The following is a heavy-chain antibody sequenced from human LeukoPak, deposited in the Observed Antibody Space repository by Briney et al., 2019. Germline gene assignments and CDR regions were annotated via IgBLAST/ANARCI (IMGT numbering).Heavy chain of an antibody. CDR2: INPNSGGT. J-gene: IGHJ4*02. Sequence: GASVKVSCTASGYTFTGYYMHWVRQAPGQGLEWMGWINPNSGGTNYAQKFQGRVSMTRDTSIRTAYMELRRLKSDDTAVYYCARMYGSGTYYIDHWGQGILVTVSS. CDR1: GYTFTGYY. CDR3: ARMYGSGTYYIDH. D-gene: IGHD3-10*01. V-gene: IGHV1-2*02.